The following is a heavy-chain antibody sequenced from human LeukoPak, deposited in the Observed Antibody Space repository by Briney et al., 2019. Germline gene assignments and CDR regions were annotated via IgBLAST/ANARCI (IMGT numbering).Heavy chain of an antibody. J-gene: IGHJ4*02. CDR2: ISGSGGST. Sequence: GASLRLSCAASGFTFTSYAMSWVRQAPGKGLEWVSAISGSGGSTYYADSVKGRFTISRDNSKNTLYLQMNSLRAEDTAVYYCAKDGDYYDSPHFDYWGQGTLVTFSS. CDR3: AKDGDYYDSPHFDY. D-gene: IGHD3-22*01. CDR1: GFTFTSYA. V-gene: IGHV3-23*01.